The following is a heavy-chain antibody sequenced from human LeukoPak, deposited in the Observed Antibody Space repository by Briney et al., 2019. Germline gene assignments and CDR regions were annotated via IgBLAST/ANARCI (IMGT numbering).Heavy chain of an antibody. CDR1: GFTFSDYY. D-gene: IGHD2-15*01. J-gene: IGHJ4*02. CDR2: IRSSGSTI. V-gene: IGHV3-11*04. CDR3: ARDYTYCSGSRCYDRFDY. Sequence: GGSLRLSCAASGFTFSDYYMSWIRQAPGKGLEWVSYIRSSGSTIYYADSVKGRFTISRDNAKNSLYLQMNSLTAEDTAVYYCARDYTYCSGSRCYDRFDYWGQGIRVTVSS.